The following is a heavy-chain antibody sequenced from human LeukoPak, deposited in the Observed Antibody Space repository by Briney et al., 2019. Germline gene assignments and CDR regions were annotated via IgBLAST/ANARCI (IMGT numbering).Heavy chain of an antibody. CDR1: GGSVSSGSYY. Sequence: SETLSLTCTVSGGSVSSGSYYWSWIRQPSGKGLEWIGYIYYSGSTNYNPSLKSRVTISVDTSKNQFSLKLSSVTAADTAVYYCTCIYCRSTSCHNWFDPWGQGTLVTVSS. D-gene: IGHD2-2*01. V-gene: IGHV4-61*01. CDR3: TCIYCRSTSCHNWFDP. J-gene: IGHJ5*02. CDR2: IYYSGST.